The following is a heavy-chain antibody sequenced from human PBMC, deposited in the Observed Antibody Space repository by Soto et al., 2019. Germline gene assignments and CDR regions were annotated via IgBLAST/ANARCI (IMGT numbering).Heavy chain of an antibody. CDR3: ARQLVVPGAMNGRRDY. Sequence: QLQLQESGPGLVKPSETLSLTCTVSGGSISSSSYYWGWIRQPPGKGLEWIGSIYYSGSTYYNPSLKSRVTISVDTSKNQFSLKLSSVTAADTAVYYCARQLVVPGAMNGRRDYWGQGTLVTVSS. J-gene: IGHJ4*02. V-gene: IGHV4-39*01. CDR2: IYYSGST. CDR1: GGSISSSSYY. D-gene: IGHD2-2*01.